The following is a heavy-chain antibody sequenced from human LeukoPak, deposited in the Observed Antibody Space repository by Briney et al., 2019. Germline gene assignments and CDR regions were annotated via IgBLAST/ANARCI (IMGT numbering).Heavy chain of an antibody. V-gene: IGHV1-2*04. CDR2: INPNSGGT. Sequence: GSSVKVSCKASGGTFSSYAISWVRQAPGQGLEWMGWINPNSGGTNYAQKFQGWVTMTRDTSISTAYMELSRLRSDDTAVYYCAREESHGSYDYWGQGTLVTVSS. CDR3: AREESHGSYDY. CDR1: GGTFSSYA. D-gene: IGHD1-26*01. J-gene: IGHJ4*02.